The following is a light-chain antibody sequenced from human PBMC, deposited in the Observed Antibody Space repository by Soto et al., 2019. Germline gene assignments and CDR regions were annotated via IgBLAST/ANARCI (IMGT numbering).Light chain of an antibody. Sequence: DFQMTQSPSSLSASVGDRVTITCRASQHIARYLNWYQQKPGKAPKFLIYAASTLQSGVPSRFSGRGSGTEFTLTIDSLQPEDFATYFCQQRFSAPWTFDQGAKVEVK. CDR1: QHIARY. CDR2: AAS. J-gene: IGKJ1*01. CDR3: QQRFSAPWT. V-gene: IGKV1-39*01.